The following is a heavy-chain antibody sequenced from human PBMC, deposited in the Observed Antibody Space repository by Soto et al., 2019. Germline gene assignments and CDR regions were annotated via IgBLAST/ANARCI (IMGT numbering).Heavy chain of an antibody. V-gene: IGHV4-39*01. J-gene: IGHJ6*03. D-gene: IGHD1-7*01. CDR2: IFSSGTT. Sequence: PSETLSLTCTVSGGSIRSSSNFWGCIRQPPGRGLEWIGSIFSSGTTYYTPSLKSRVTLSVDTSKNQFSLKLTSVTAADTAVYYCAKTGTTHYMDVWGKGTTVTVSS. CDR1: GGSIRSSSNF. CDR3: AKTGTTHYMDV.